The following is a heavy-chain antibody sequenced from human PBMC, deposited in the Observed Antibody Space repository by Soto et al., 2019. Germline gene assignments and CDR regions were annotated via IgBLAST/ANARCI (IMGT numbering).Heavy chain of an antibody. CDR3: ARDQGVAAAGITWFDP. CDR1: GDSMNTYH. J-gene: IGHJ5*02. D-gene: IGHD6-13*01. CDR2: VHSSGST. V-gene: IGHV4-4*07. Sequence: SETLSLTCTVSGDSMNTYHWSWIRQPAGKGLEWIGHVHSSGSTNYDPSLKSRVTMSVDTSKNQFSLRLMSVTAADTAVYYCARDQGVAAAGITWFDPWGQGSRVTVSS.